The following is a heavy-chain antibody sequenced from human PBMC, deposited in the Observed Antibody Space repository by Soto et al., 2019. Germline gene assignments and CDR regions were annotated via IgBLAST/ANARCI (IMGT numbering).Heavy chain of an antibody. J-gene: IGHJ6*02. CDR3: AINADV. CDR1: GASISGHF. Sequence: SETLSLTCTVSGASISGHFWSWIRQPPGQGLEWNAYVFNSGSTYNPSLKSRVTISVDTSKNQLSLELRSVIAADSAIYYCAINADVWGQGTTVTVSS. CDR2: VFNSGST. V-gene: IGHV4-59*08.